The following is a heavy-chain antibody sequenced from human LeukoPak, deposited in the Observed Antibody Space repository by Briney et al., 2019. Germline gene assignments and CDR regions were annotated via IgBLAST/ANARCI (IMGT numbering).Heavy chain of an antibody. Sequence: PGGSLRLSCAASGFTFSSYSMNWVRQAPGKGLEWVSSISSSSSYIYYADSVKGRFTISRDNAKNSLYLQMNSLRAEDTAVYYCARAPGIVGATAAEYFQHWGQGTLVTVSS. CDR1: GFTFSSYS. J-gene: IGHJ1*01. CDR2: ISSSSSYI. CDR3: ARAPGIVGATAAEYFQH. D-gene: IGHD1-26*01. V-gene: IGHV3-21*01.